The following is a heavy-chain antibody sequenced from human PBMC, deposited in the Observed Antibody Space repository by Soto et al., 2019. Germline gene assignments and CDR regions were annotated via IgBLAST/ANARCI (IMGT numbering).Heavy chain of an antibody. CDR1: GGSISSGGYS. Sequence: SETLSLTCAVSGGSISSGGYSWGWIRQPPGKGLEWIGYIYHSGSTYYNPSLKSRVTISVDTSKNQFSLKLSSVTAADTAVYYCARGEKFDDYGDYQPNNWFDPWGQGTLVTVSS. CDR3: ARGEKFDDYGDYQPNNWFDP. D-gene: IGHD4-17*01. V-gene: IGHV4-30-2*05. J-gene: IGHJ5*02. CDR2: IYHSGST.